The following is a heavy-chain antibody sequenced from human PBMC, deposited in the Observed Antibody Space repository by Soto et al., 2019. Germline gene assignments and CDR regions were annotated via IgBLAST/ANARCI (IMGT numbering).Heavy chain of an antibody. CDR3: ARRTAYYYDSSPTPDAFDI. V-gene: IGHV1-18*01. Sequence: ASVKVSCKASGYTFTSYGISWVRQAPGQGLEWMGWISAYNGNTNYAQKFQGRVTITADESTSTAYMELSSLRSEDTAVYYCARRTAYYYDSSPTPDAFDIWGQGTMVTVSS. D-gene: IGHD3-22*01. J-gene: IGHJ3*02. CDR2: ISAYNGNT. CDR1: GYTFTSYG.